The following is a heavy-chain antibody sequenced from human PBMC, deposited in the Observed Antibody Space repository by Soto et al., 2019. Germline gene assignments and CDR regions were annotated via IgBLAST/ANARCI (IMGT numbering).Heavy chain of an antibody. CDR3: ARSRPRTNWFDP. CDR2: IYHSGST. CDR1: GGSISSGGYS. D-gene: IGHD1-1*01. Sequence: KPSETLSLTCAVSGGSISSGGYSWSWIRQPPGKGLEWIGYIYHSGSTYYNPSLKSRVTISVDRSKNQFSLKLSSVTAADTAVYYCARSRPRTNWFDPWGQGTLVTV. J-gene: IGHJ5*02. V-gene: IGHV4-30-2*01.